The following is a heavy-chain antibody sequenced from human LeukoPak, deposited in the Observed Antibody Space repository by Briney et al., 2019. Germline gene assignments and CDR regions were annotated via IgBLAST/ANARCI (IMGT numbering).Heavy chain of an antibody. CDR1: GFTFSSYS. CDR3: ARDRFFPSLAAAFEDSFDP. V-gene: IGHV3-21*01. D-gene: IGHD6-13*01. Sequence: GGSLRLSCAAYGFTFSSYSMNWVRQAPGKGLEWVSSISSSSRYIYYADSVKGRFTISRDNAKNSLYLQMNSLRAEDTAVYYCARDRFFPSLAAAFEDSFDPWGQGTLVTVSS. J-gene: IGHJ5*02. CDR2: ISSSSRYI.